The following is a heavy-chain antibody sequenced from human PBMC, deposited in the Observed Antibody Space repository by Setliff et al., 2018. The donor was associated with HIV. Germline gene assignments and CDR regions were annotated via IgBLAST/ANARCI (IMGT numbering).Heavy chain of an antibody. D-gene: IGHD1-26*01. V-gene: IGHV1-3*01. Sequence: ASVKVSCKASGYTFTNYAIHWVRQAPGQRLEWMGWINAGNGNTKYSQRFQGRVSITRDTSASTAYMELSSLRSEDTAVYYCARVSGLSGELLYFDYWGLGTLVTVSS. CDR2: INAGNGNT. CDR3: ARVSGLSGELLYFDY. CDR1: GYTFTNYA. J-gene: IGHJ4*02.